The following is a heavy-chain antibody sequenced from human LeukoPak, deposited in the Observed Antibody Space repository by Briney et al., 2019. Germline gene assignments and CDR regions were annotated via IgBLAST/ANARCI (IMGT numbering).Heavy chain of an antibody. Sequence: SGPTLVNPTQTLTLTCTFSGFSLTTSGVGVGWIRQPPGKALEWLVLIFWNDEKRYSPSLKSSLTITKDTSKNQVVLTMTNMDPVDTATYYCAHYWALEVYFDYWGQGILVTVSS. CDR3: AHYWALEVYFDY. D-gene: IGHD2-8*02. CDR1: GFSLTTSGVG. CDR2: IFWNDEK. J-gene: IGHJ4*02. V-gene: IGHV2-5*01.